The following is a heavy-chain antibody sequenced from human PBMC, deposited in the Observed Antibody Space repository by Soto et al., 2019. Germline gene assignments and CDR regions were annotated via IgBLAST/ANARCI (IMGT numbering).Heavy chain of an antibody. CDR2: IDWSDEK. J-gene: IGHJ4*02. V-gene: IGHV2-5*01. Sequence: QITLKESGPTLVKPTQTLTLTCTFSGFSSTPSGVAVAWIRQPPGKALEWLALIDWSDEKRFNSSLNSRLTITKDTSKNQVVLTMTYIDAVDTATYYCARRRPEQLIFAFWGQGTLVTVSS. CDR3: ARRRPEQLIFAF. CDR1: GFSSTPSGVA. D-gene: IGHD6-13*01.